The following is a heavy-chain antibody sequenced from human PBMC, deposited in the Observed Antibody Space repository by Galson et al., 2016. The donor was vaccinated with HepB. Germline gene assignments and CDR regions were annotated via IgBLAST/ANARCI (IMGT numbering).Heavy chain of an antibody. CDR1: GFSFSTYW. V-gene: IGHV3-74*01. Sequence: SLRLSCAASGFSFSTYWMHWVRQVPGKGLVWVSRISGDGKFMNYAESVKGRFTISRDNAKNTVYLQMNSLTVEDSAIYYCRGSAVFDYWGQGTLVSVSS. J-gene: IGHJ4*02. CDR3: RGSAVFDY. D-gene: IGHD3-10*01. CDR2: ISGDGKFM.